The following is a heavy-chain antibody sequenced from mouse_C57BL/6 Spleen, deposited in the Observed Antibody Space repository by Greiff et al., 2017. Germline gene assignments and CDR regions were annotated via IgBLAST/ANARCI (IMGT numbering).Heavy chain of an antibody. CDR3: ARGGNYYWYFDV. Sequence: VHLVESGAELVRPGTSVKVSCKASGYAFTNYLIEWVKQRPGQGLEWIGVINPGSGGTNYNEKFKGKATLTADKSSSTAYMQLSSLTSEDSAVYFCARGGNYYWYFDVWGTGTTVTVSS. CDR1: GYAFTNYL. V-gene: IGHV1-54*01. CDR2: INPGSGGT. D-gene: IGHD2-1*01. J-gene: IGHJ1*03.